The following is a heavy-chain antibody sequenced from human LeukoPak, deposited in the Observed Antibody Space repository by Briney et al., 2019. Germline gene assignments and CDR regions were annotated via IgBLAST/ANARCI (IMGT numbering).Heavy chain of an antibody. CDR2: ITSDSSNI. V-gene: IGHV3-21*01. Sequence: GFLRPPCVALEFLFSNHALIWVRPAPGKGLEWISIITSDSSNIFYANSVRGRFTISRDNANNALHLQMNSLRAEDTAVYYCARVFWETVNTGYYSDFWGPGTLVTVSS. J-gene: IGHJ4*02. CDR1: EFLFSNHA. D-gene: IGHD3-22*01. CDR3: ARVFWETVNTGYYSDF.